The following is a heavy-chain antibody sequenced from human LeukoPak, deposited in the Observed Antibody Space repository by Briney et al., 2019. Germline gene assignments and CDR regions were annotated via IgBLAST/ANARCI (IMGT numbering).Heavy chain of an antibody. CDR3: ARATNSHYHYGMDV. CDR2: MNPNSGNT. CDR1: GYTFPCYD. D-gene: IGHD2-8*01. Sequence: ASVKFSCKASGYTFPCYDINWVRQATGQGLAWMGWMNPNSGNTGYAQKFQGRVTMTRNTSISAAYMELSSLRSEDTAVYYCARATNSHYHYGMDVWGQGTTVIVSS. J-gene: IGHJ6*02. V-gene: IGHV1-8*01.